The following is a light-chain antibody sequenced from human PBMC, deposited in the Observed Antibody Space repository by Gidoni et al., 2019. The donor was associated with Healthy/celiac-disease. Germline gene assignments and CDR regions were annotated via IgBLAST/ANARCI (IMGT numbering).Light chain of an antibody. CDR1: QSVSSSY. CDR3: QQYAPLT. J-gene: IGKJ4*01. V-gene: IGKV3-20*01. CDR2: GAS. Sequence: EIVLTQSPGTLSLSPGERATLSCRASQSVSSSYLAWYQQKPGQAPRLLIYGASSRATGIPDRLSGSGSGTDFTLTISRLEPEDFAVYYCQQYAPLTFGGGTKVEIK.